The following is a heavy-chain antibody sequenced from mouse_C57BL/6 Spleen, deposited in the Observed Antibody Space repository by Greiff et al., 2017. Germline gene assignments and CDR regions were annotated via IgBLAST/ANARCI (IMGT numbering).Heavy chain of an antibody. Sequence: DVMLVESGGGLVKPGGSLKLSCAASGFTFSSYTMSWVRQTPEKRLEWVATISGGGGNTYYPDSVKGRFTISRDNAKNTLYLQMSSLRSEDTALYYCASPPTGTFAYWGQGTLVTVSA. J-gene: IGHJ3*01. CDR2: ISGGGGNT. V-gene: IGHV5-9*01. CDR1: GFTFSSYT. D-gene: IGHD4-1*02. CDR3: ASPPTGTFAY.